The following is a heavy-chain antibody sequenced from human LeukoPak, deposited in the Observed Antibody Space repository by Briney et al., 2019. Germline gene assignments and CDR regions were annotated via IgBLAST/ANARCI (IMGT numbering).Heavy chain of an antibody. CDR1: GFTFSSYE. V-gene: IGHV3-23*01. J-gene: IGHJ4*02. D-gene: IGHD3-10*01. Sequence: GGSLRLSCAASGFTFSSYEMNWVRQAPGKGLEWVSAISGSGGSTYYADSVKGRFTISRDNSKNTLYLQMNSLRAEDTAVYYCAKELLWFGEEDYWGQGTLVTVSS. CDR3: AKELLWFGEEDY. CDR2: ISGSGGST.